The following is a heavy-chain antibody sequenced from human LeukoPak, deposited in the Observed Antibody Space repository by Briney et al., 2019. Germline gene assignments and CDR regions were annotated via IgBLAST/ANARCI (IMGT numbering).Heavy chain of an antibody. D-gene: IGHD3-16*01. Sequence: PGGSLRLSCAASGFTFSSYSMSWVRQAPGKGLEWISYIDSSSTTIYYSDSVKGRFTISRDNAKNSLYLQMNSLRAEDTAVYYCTSAPWGEEDYWGQGTLVTVSS. CDR3: TSAPWGEEDY. CDR2: IDSSSTTI. CDR1: GFTFSSYS. J-gene: IGHJ4*02. V-gene: IGHV3-48*01.